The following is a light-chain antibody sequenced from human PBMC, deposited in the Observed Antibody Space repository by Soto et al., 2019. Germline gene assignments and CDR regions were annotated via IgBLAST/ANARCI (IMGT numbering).Light chain of an antibody. J-gene: IGLJ1*01. CDR3: ATWDDSLNGLYV. CDR1: RSNIGINS. Sequence: QSVLIQPPSASGTPGQRVTISCSGSRSNIGINSVNWYQQLPGTAPKLLIYSNSQRPSGVPDRFSGSKSGTSASLAISGLQSDDEADYYCATWDDSLNGLYVFGTGTKLTVL. V-gene: IGLV1-44*01. CDR2: SNS.